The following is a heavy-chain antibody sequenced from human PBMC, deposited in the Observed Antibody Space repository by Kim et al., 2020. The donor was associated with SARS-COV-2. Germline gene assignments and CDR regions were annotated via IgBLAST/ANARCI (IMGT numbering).Heavy chain of an antibody. J-gene: IGHJ3*01. CDR3: ITRATTMTTGGAFDV. CDR1: GFTFSDHY. CDR2: SKNISYNYTT. D-gene: IGHD4-17*01. Sequence: GGSLRLSCGASGFTFSDHYMDWVRQAPGKGLEWVGRSKNISYNYTTQYAASVTGRFTISRDDSKNSLYLQMHSLKSEDTAVYYCITRATTMTTGGAFDVWGQGTMVTVSS. V-gene: IGHV3-72*01.